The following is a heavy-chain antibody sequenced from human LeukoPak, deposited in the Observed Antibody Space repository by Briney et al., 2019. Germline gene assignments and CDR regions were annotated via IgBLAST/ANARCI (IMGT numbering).Heavy chain of an antibody. CDR2: ISGNDGRT. CDR1: GFTFNNYA. CDR3: AKDWADFWSGYFLFDY. D-gene: IGHD3-3*01. J-gene: IGHJ4*02. V-gene: IGHV3-23*01. Sequence: PGGSLRLSCAASGFTFNNYAMNWVRQAPGKGLEWVSAISGNDGRTYYAGSVKGRFTISRDNSKKTVYLQMNSLRAEDTAVYYCAKDWADFWSGYFLFDYWGRGPWSPSPQ.